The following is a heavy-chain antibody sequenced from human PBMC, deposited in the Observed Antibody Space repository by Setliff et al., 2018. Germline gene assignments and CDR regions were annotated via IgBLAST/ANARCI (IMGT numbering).Heavy chain of an antibody. CDR2: INSDGSST. CDR3: TRVWSMVSDSYYFYMDV. Sequence: ESLKISCAASGFTFTTYWMYWVRQSPGKGLAWVSRINSDGSSTTYADSVKGRFTISRDNAKNTLYLQMNSLRAEDTAVYFCTRVWSMVSDSYYFYMDVWGKGTTVTVSS. CDR1: GFTFTTYW. D-gene: IGHD2-8*02. J-gene: IGHJ6*03. V-gene: IGHV3-74*01.